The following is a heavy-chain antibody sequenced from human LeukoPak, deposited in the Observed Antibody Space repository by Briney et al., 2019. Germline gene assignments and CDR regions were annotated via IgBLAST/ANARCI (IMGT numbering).Heavy chain of an antibody. CDR3: AIPLVSSSWPFDY. CDR2: IYYSGST. J-gene: IGHJ4*02. V-gene: IGHV4-39*07. D-gene: IGHD6-13*01. Sequence: SETLSLTCTVSGGSISSSSYYWGWIRQPPGKGLEWIGSIYYSGSTYYNPSLKSRVTISVDTSKNQFSLKLSSVTAADTAVYYCAIPLVSSSWPFDYWGQGTLVTVSS. CDR1: GGSISSSSYY.